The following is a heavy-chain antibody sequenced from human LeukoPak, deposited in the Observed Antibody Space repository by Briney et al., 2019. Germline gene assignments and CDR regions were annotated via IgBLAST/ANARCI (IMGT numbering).Heavy chain of an antibody. Sequence: GGSLRLSCAASEFIFSRYAMSWVRQAPGKGLEWVSGISGSGDSTYYADSVKGRFTISRDNSKNTLYLQMNSLRAEDTAVYYCAKDRAGYDILTGYYTVDAFDIWGQGTMVTVSS. D-gene: IGHD3-9*01. V-gene: IGHV3-23*01. J-gene: IGHJ3*02. CDR2: ISGSGDST. CDR3: AKDRAGYDILTGYYTVDAFDI. CDR1: EFIFSRYA.